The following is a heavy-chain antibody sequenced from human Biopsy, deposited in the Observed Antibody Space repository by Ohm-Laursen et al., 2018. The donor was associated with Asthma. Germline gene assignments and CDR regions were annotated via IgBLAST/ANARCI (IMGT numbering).Heavy chain of an antibody. D-gene: IGHD3-3*01. CDR2: INHSGST. J-gene: IGHJ6*02. CDR1: GGSFSGYY. V-gene: IGHV4-34*01. Sequence: VTLSLTCAVYGGSFSGYYWSWIRQPPGKGLEWIGEINHSGSTNYNPSLKSRVTISVDTSKNQFSLKLSSVTAADTAVYYCARSAKTIFGVVMGSYYYGTDVWGQGTTVTVSS. CDR3: ARSAKTIFGVVMGSYYYGTDV.